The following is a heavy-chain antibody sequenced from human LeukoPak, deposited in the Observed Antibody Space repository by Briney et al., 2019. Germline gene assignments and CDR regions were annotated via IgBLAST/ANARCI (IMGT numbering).Heavy chain of an antibody. CDR1: GFTFSSYS. CDR2: IISSSSYI. J-gene: IGHJ4*02. V-gene: IGHV3-21*04. CDR3: ARRTYQSDY. Sequence: GGSLRLSCAASGFTFSSYSMNWVRQAPGKGLEWVSSIISSSSYIYYADSVKGRFTISRDNAKNSLYLQMSSLRAEDTALYCCARRTYQSDYWGQGTLVTVSS. D-gene: IGHD1-1*01.